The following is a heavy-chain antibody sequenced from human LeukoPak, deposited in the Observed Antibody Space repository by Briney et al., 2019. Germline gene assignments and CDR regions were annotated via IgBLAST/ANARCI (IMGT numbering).Heavy chain of an antibody. CDR2: IIPVFGVP. D-gene: IGHD6-13*01. Sequence: VASVKVSCKASGGTFRSFCMNWVRQSPGQGLECMGGIIPVFGVPNYAQKFQGRVTISADELTTTVHMEVTSLRSEDTAVYYCTRGSAGIAPATTKNYFDSWGQGTPVIVSS. CDR1: GGTFRSFC. V-gene: IGHV1-69*13. J-gene: IGHJ4*02. CDR3: TRGSAGIAPATTKNYFDS.